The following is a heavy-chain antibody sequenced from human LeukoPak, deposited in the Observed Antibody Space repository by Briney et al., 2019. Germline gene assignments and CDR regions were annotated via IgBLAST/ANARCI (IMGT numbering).Heavy chain of an antibody. D-gene: IGHD6-19*01. CDR3: AKERELVVTGNYFDY. V-gene: IGHV3-23*01. CDR2: ISGSGGST. CDR1: GFTFSSYA. Sequence: GGSLRLSCAASGFTFSSYAMSWGRQAPGKGLGWVSVISGSGGSTYYADSVKGRFTISRDNSKNTLYLQMNSLRAEDTAVYYCAKERELVVTGNYFDYWGQGTLVTVSS. J-gene: IGHJ4*02.